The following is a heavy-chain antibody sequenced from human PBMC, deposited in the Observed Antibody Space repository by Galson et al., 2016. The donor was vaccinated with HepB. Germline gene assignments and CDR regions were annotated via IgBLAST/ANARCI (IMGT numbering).Heavy chain of an antibody. CDR3: AKDWGFWNYDSSGTFDY. D-gene: IGHD3-22*01. CDR2: ISGSGDRT. J-gene: IGHJ4*02. V-gene: IGHV3-23*01. CDR1: GFTFSSYA. Sequence: SLRLSCAASGFTFSSYAMSWVRQAPGKGLEWVSAISGSGDRTYYADSVKGRFTISRDNSKNTLYLQMNSQRAEDTAVYFCAKDWGFWNYDSSGTFDYWGQGTLVTVSS.